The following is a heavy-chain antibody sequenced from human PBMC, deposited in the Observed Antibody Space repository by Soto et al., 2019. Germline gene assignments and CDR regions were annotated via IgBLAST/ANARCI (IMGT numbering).Heavy chain of an antibody. D-gene: IGHD4-17*01. CDR3: TTDPNGNGDLHVHFDY. Sequence: PGGSLRLSCAASGFTFSNAWMSWVRQAPGKGLEWVGRIKSKTDGGTTDYAAPVKGRFTISRDDSKNTLYLQMNSLKTEDTAVYYCTTDPNGNGDLHVHFDYWGQGTLVTVSS. V-gene: IGHV3-15*01. CDR2: IKSKTDGGTT. CDR1: GFTFSNAW. J-gene: IGHJ4*02.